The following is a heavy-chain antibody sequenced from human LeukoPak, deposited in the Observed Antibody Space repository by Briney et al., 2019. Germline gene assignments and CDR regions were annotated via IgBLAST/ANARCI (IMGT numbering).Heavy chain of an antibody. V-gene: IGHV1-69*13. J-gene: IGHJ4*02. CDR3: ARSFDY. Sequence: SVKVSCKVSGYTLTELSMHWVRQAPGQGLEWMGGIIPIFGTANYAQKFQGRVTITADESTSTAYMELSSLRSEDTAVYYCARSFDYWGQGTLVTVSS. CDR1: GYTLTELS. CDR2: IIPIFGTA.